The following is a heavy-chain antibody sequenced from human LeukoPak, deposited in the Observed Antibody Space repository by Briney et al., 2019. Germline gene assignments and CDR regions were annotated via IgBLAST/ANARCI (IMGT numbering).Heavy chain of an antibody. V-gene: IGHV4-34*01. CDR1: GGSFSGYY. Sequence: SETLSLTCAVYGGSFSGYYWSWIRQPPGKGLEWIGEINHSGSTNYNPSLKSRVTISVDTSKNQFSLKLSSVTAADTAVYYCARPMRRYYDILTGYGRPGAFDIWGQGTMVTVSS. CDR2: INHSGST. J-gene: IGHJ3*02. CDR3: ARPMRRYYDILTGYGRPGAFDI. D-gene: IGHD3-9*01.